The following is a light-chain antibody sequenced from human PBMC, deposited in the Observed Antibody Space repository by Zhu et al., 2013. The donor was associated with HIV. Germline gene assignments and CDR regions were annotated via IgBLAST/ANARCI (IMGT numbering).Light chain of an antibody. CDR2: SNN. CDR3: SSYTSSSTTV. Sequence: QSVLTQPPSASGTPGQRVTISCSGSSSNIGSNPVSWYQQVPGTAPKLLIYSNNKRPSGVPDRFSGSKSGNTASLTISGLQAEDEADYYCSSYTSSSTTVFGGGTKLTVL. V-gene: IGLV1-44*01. CDR1: SSNIGSNP. J-gene: IGLJ2*01.